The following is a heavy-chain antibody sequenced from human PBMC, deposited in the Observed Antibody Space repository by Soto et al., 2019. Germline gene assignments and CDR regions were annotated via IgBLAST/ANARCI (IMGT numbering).Heavy chain of an antibody. J-gene: IGHJ4*02. V-gene: IGHV1-69*15. CDR2: IIPIFGTT. CDR1: GGTFSSYA. D-gene: IGHD6-13*01. CDR3: ARGSSSWPYFDY. Sequence: QVQLVQSGAEVKKPGSSVKVSCKASGGTFSSYAISWVRQAPGQGLEWMGRIIPIFGTTNYGQRFQGRVTTTADPYTNTAYLELSSLRSDDTAVYFCARGSSSWPYFDYWGQGTLVTVSS.